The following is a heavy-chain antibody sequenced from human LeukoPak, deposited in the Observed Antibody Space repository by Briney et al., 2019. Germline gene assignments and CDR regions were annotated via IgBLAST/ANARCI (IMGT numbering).Heavy chain of an antibody. V-gene: IGHV3-7*01. D-gene: IGHD3-3*01. CDR1: GFTFSSYW. CDR3: AGAIGPKTIFGVVSRKLRYYFDY. CDR2: IKQDGSEK. Sequence: GGSLRLSCAASGFTFSSYWMSWVRQAPGKGLEWVANIKQDGSEKYYVDSVKGRFTISRDNAKNSLYLQMNSLRAEDMAVYYSAGAIGPKTIFGVVSRKLRYYFDYWGQGTLVTVSS. J-gene: IGHJ4*02.